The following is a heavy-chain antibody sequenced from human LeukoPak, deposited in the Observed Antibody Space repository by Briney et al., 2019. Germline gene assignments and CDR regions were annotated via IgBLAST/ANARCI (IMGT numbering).Heavy chain of an antibody. Sequence: GGSLRLSCAASGFTFSSYEMNWVRQAPGKGLEWVSYISSTGSTIYYADSVKGRFTISRDNAKNSLYLQMNSLRAEDTAVYYCARVGYYDSPRALDIWGQGTMVTVSS. CDR1: GFTFSSYE. CDR2: ISSTGSTI. CDR3: ARVGYYDSPRALDI. V-gene: IGHV3-48*03. J-gene: IGHJ3*02. D-gene: IGHD3-3*01.